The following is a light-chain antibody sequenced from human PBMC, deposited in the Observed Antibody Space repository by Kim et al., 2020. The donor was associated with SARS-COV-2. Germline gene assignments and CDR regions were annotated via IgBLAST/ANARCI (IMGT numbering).Light chain of an antibody. CDR2: AAS. J-gene: IGKJ4*01. CDR3: QHSYSTPFT. V-gene: IGKV1-39*01. CDR1: QGISSY. Sequence: DIQMTQSPSSLSASVGDRVTITCRASQGISSYLAWYQQKPGKAPKLLIYAASSLQSGVPSRFSGSGSGTDFTLTISSLQPEDFATYYCQHSYSTPFTFGGGTKVDIK.